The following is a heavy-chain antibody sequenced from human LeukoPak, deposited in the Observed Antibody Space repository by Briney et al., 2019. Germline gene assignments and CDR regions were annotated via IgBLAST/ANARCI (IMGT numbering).Heavy chain of an antibody. CDR3: TRDRDDDSSGSIDDAFDI. Sequence: KSGGSLRLSCAASGFTFSNYWMHWVRQAPGKGLEWVSSIPPRGSYIYTSDSVKGRFTISRDNAKNSLYLQMNSLRAEDTAVYYCTRDRDDDSSGSIDDAFDIWGQGTMVTVSS. CDR1: GFTFSNYW. CDR2: IPPRGSYI. V-gene: IGHV3-21*01. D-gene: IGHD3-22*01. J-gene: IGHJ3*02.